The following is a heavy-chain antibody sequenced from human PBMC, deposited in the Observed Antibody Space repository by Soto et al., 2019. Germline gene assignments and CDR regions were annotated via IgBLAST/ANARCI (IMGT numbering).Heavy chain of an antibody. CDR2: VYDADGK. V-gene: IGHV3-53*01. D-gene: IGHD1-1*01. CDR3: ATWLQREHAYDV. CDR1: GMTVSGKKY. Sequence: LRLSCAVVGMTVSGKKYVAWVRQAPGKGLEWVSGVYDADGKCYADSVKGRFTTSRDSSKTIVYLEMNDLGPEDTAIYYCATWLQREHAYDVWGQGTTVTVSS. J-gene: IGHJ3*01.